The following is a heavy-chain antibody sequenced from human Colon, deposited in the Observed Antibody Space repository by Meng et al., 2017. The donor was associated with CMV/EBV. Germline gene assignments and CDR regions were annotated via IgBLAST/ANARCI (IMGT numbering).Heavy chain of an antibody. D-gene: IGHD2-2*01. Sequence: ASVKVSCKASGYTFTGYYMHWVRQAPGQGLEWMGWINPNSGGTNYAQKFQGRVTMTSDTSISTAYMELSRLRSADTAVYYCARNLPPTSCLDYWGQGTLVTVSS. CDR3: ARNLPPTSCLDY. V-gene: IGHV1-2*02. J-gene: IGHJ4*02. CDR1: GYTFTGYY. CDR2: INPNSGGT.